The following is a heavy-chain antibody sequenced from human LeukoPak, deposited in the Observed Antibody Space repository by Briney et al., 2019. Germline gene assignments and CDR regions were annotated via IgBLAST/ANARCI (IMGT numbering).Heavy chain of an antibody. CDR3: ARVYYYDSSGYEDY. D-gene: IGHD3-22*01. CDR1: GGSISSSSYY. V-gene: IGHV4-39*07. CDR2: IYYSGST. J-gene: IGHJ4*02. Sequence: SGTLSLTCTVSGGSISSSSYYWGWIRQPPGKGLEWTGSIYYSGSTYYNPSLKSRVTISVDTSKNQFSLKLSSVTAADTAVYYCARVYYYDSSGYEDYWGQGTLVTVSS.